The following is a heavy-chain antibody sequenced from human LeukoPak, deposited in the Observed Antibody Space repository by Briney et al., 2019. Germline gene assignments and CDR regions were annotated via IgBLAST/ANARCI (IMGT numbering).Heavy chain of an antibody. CDR2: INPSGGST. Sequence: GASVKVSCKASGYTFTSYYMHWVRQAPGQGLEWMGIINPSGGSTGYAQKFQGRVTMTRDMSTSTVYMELSSLRSEDTAVYYCARGVGYVIVGATAHFDYWGQGTLVTVSS. CDR1: GYTFTSYY. D-gene: IGHD1-26*01. CDR3: ARGVGYVIVGATAHFDY. V-gene: IGHV1-46*01. J-gene: IGHJ4*02.